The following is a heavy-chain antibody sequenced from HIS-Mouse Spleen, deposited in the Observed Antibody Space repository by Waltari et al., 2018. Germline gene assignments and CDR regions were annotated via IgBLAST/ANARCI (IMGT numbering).Heavy chain of an antibody. CDR1: GYTFTGYY. J-gene: IGHJ3*02. V-gene: IGHV1-2*02. D-gene: IGHD4-4*01. CDR2: INPNRGGT. CDR3: ASRATVTYPNDAFDI. Sequence: QVQLVQSGAEVKKPGASVKVSCKASGYTFTGYYMHWVRQAPGQGLEWMGWINPNRGGTNYAQKFQGRVTMTRDTSISTAYMELSRLRSDDTAVYYCASRATVTYPNDAFDIWGQGTMVTVSS.